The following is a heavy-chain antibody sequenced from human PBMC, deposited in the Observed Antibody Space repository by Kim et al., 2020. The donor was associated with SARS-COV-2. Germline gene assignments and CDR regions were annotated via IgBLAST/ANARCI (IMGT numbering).Heavy chain of an antibody. V-gene: IGHV3-15*01. CDR1: GFTFSNAW. CDR3: TTEETYYYDSSGYYTDY. D-gene: IGHD3-22*01. Sequence: GGSLRLSCAASGFTFSNAWMSWVRQAPGKGLEWVGRIKSKTDGGTTDYAAPVKGRFTISRDDSKNTLYLQMNSLKTEATAVYYCTTEETYYYDSSGYYTDYWGQGTLVTVSS. J-gene: IGHJ4*02. CDR2: IKSKTDGGTT.